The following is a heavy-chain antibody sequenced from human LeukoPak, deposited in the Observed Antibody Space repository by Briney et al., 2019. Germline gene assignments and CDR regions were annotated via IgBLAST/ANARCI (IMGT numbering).Heavy chain of an antibody. V-gene: IGHV1-69*13. CDR2: IIPIFGTA. D-gene: IGHD6-13*01. CDR3: ARLYSSSWSTPSYFDY. CDR1: GGTFSSYA. Sequence: ASVKVSCKASGGTFSSYAISWVRQAPGQGLEWMGGIIPIFGTANYAQKFQGRVTITADESTSTAYMELSSLRSEDTAVYYCARLYSSSWSTPSYFDYWGQGTLVTVSS. J-gene: IGHJ4*02.